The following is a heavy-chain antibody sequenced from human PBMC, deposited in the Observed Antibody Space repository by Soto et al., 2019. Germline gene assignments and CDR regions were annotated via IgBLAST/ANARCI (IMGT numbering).Heavy chain of an antibody. CDR1: GFTFSIYA. Sequence: SLRLSCAASGFTFSIYAVAWIRQTPGKGLEWVSVIGAGSDGIQYVDSVKGRFSISRDNSKNTLYLHMNSLRAEDTAIYYCAKYSTSGPSRFFDLWGQGTLVTVSS. CDR3: AKYSTSGPSRFFDL. D-gene: IGHD5-12*01. V-gene: IGHV3-23*01. CDR2: IGAGSDGI. J-gene: IGHJ4*02.